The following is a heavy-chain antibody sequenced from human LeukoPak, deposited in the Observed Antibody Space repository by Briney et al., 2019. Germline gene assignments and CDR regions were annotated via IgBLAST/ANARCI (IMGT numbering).Heavy chain of an antibody. CDR3: ARGGRITMIVVVSPANWFDP. Sequence: GASVKVSCKASGYIFTGYYMHWVRQAPGQGLEWMGWINPNSGDTNYAQKFQGRVTMTRDTSISTAYMELSRLRSDDTAVYYCARGGRITMIVVVSPANWFDPWGQGTLVTVSS. CDR1: GYIFTGYY. J-gene: IGHJ5*02. V-gene: IGHV1-2*02. CDR2: INPNSGDT. D-gene: IGHD3-22*01.